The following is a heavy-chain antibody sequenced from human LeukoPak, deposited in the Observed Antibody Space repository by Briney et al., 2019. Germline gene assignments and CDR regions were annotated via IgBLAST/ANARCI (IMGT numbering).Heavy chain of an antibody. J-gene: IGHJ6*03. CDR2: IYYSGST. V-gene: IGHV4-59*08. CDR1: GGSISSYY. D-gene: IGHD4-17*01. Sequence: SETLSLTCTVSGGSISSYYWSWIRQPPGKGLEWIGYIYYSGSTNYNPSLKSRVTISVDTSKNQFSLKLSSVTAADTAVYYCARHDDYGDYYYMDVWGKGTTVTISS. CDR3: ARHDDYGDYYYMDV.